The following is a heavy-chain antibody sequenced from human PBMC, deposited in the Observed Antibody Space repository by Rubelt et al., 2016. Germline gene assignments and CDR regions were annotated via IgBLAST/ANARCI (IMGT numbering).Heavy chain of an antibody. CDR3: ARGLKGRDSPLDAFDI. V-gene: IGHV3-21*02. D-gene: IGHD3-10*01. CDR2: ISSVGDYI. J-gene: IGHJ3*02. Sequence: EIQLVESGGGLVKPGGSLRLSCAASGFTFSIYRMKWVRQAPGKGLEWVSSISSVGDYIYYADSVRGRFTISRDNAKKSLYLQRNSLSAEETAVYYCARGLKGRDSPLDAFDIWGQGTMVTVS. CDR1: GFTFSIYR.